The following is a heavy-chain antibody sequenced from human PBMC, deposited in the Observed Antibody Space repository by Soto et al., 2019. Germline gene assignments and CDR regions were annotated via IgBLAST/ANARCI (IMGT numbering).Heavy chain of an antibody. J-gene: IGHJ4*02. CDR2: IYYSGST. V-gene: IGHV4-61*01. CDR3: ARSGAGSGWL. CDR1: GGSVSSGHYY. Sequence: PSETLSLTCAVSGGSVSSGHYYWSWSRQPPGKGLEWIGFIYYSGSTSYNPSLKSRVTISVDTSKNQFSLKMNSVTAADTAVYYCARSGAGSGWLGGQGTLVTVSS. D-gene: IGHD6-19*01.